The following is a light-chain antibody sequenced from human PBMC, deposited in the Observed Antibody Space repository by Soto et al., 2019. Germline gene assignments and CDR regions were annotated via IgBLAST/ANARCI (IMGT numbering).Light chain of an antibody. CDR3: QQYGSSWT. J-gene: IGKJ1*01. CDR2: GAS. V-gene: IGKV3-20*01. Sequence: EIVLTQSPGTLSLSPGDIATLSCRASQSVSSSYLAWYQQKPGQAPRLLIYGASSRATGIPDRFSGSGSGTDFTLTISRLEPEDFAVYYCQQYGSSWTFGQGTKVDIK. CDR1: QSVSSSY.